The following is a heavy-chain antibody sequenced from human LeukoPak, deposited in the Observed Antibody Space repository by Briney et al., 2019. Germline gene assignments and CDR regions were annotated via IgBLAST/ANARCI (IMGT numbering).Heavy chain of an antibody. J-gene: IGHJ5*02. Sequence: GGSLRLSCAASGFTFSSYWMSWVRQAPGKGLEWVANIKEDGSEKYYVDSVKGRFTISRDNAKNSLYLQMNSLRAEDTAVYYCAKAQKYSYGSSWFDPWGQGTLVTVSS. CDR1: GFTFSSYW. CDR2: IKEDGSEK. D-gene: IGHD5-18*01. V-gene: IGHV3-7*01. CDR3: AKAQKYSYGSSWFDP.